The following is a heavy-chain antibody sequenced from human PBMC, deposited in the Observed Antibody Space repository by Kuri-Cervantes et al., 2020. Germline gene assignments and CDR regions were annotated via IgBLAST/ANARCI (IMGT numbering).Heavy chain of an antibody. J-gene: IGHJ6*03. CDR2: INTDGSHT. Sequence: GGSLRLSCAASRFSFSSFWMHWVRQAPGKGLVWVSRINTDGSHTGYADSVKGRFTISRDNAKNSLYLQMNSLRAEDTAVYYCARDFERWGLLWFGESPSHYYYMDVWGKGTTVTVSS. D-gene: IGHD3-10*01. V-gene: IGHV3-74*01. CDR3: ARDFERWGLLWFGESPSHYYYMDV. CDR1: RFSFSSFW.